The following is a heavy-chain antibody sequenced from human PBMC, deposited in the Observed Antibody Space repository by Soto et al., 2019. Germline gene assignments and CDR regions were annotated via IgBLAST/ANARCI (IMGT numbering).Heavy chain of an antibody. CDR1: GYTFTSYA. CDR3: ARVPRIAVAGTFDY. Sequence: AASVKVSCKASGYTFTSYAMHWVRQAPGQRLEWMGWINAGNGNTKYSQKFQGRVTITGDTSASTAYMELSSLRSEDTAVYYCARVPRIAVAGTFDYWGQGTLVTVSS. J-gene: IGHJ4*02. CDR2: INAGNGNT. D-gene: IGHD6-19*01. V-gene: IGHV1-3*01.